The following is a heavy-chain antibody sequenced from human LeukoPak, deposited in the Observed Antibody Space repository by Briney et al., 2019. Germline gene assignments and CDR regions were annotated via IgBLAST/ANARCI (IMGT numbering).Heavy chain of an antibody. V-gene: IGHV3-64*01. CDR1: GFTFSSYA. J-gene: IGHJ4*02. CDR3: ARGGATTLFDY. Sequence: SGGSLRLSCAASGFTFSSYAMHWVRQAPGKGLEYVSAITTNGDKIYYGNSVKGRFTISRDNSKNTLYLQMGSLRIEDMAVYYCARGGATTLFDYWGQGTLVTVSS. CDR2: ITTNGDKI. D-gene: IGHD1-26*01.